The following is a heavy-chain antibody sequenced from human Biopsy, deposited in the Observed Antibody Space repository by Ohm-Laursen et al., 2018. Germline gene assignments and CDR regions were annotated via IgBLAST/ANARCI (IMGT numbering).Heavy chain of an antibody. CDR2: ISGSGRT. CDR1: GFTFSRYA. CDR3: AKDRDLSVLAWFDP. D-gene: IGHD3-10*01. V-gene: IGHV3-23*01. Sequence: GSLRLSCAASGFTFSRYAMSWVRQAPGKGLEWVSAISGSGRTYYADSVKGRFTISRDNSKNTLFLQLSSLRAEDTAVYHCAKDRDLSVLAWFDPWGQGTLVTVSS. J-gene: IGHJ5*01.